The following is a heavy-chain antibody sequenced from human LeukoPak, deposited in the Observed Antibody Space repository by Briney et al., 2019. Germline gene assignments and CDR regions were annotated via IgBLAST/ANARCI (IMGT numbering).Heavy chain of an antibody. J-gene: IGHJ6*03. Sequence: SETLSLTCAVSGGSISSGGYSWSWIRQPPGKGLEWIGYIYHSGSTYYNPSLKSRVTISVDRSKNQFSLKLSSVTAADTAVYYCARRGRYSNYYYYYMDVWGKGTTVTVSS. CDR3: ARRGRYSNYYYYYMDV. V-gene: IGHV4-30-2*01. D-gene: IGHD4-11*01. CDR1: GGSISSGGYS. CDR2: IYHSGST.